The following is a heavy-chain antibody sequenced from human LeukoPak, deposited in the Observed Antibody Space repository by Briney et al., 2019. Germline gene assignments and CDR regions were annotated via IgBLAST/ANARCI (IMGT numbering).Heavy chain of an antibody. Sequence: GASVKVSCKASGYSFTGYYMHWVRQAPGQGLEWMGWIIPNSGGTNYALKFQGRVTMTRDTSISTAYMELSRLRPDDTAVYYCARDMSVAGTRGNYYFDYWGQGTLVTVSS. CDR1: GYSFTGYY. D-gene: IGHD1/OR15-1a*01. CDR2: IIPNSGGT. CDR3: ARDMSVAGTRGNYYFDY. V-gene: IGHV1-2*02. J-gene: IGHJ4*02.